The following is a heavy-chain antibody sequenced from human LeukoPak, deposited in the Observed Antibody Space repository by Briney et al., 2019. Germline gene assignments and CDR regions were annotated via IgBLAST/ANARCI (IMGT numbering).Heavy chain of an antibody. J-gene: IGHJ6*02. CDR3: ARGYGMDV. CDR1: GGSFGGYY. CDR2: INHSGST. Sequence: PSETLSLTCAVYGGSFGGYYWSWIRQPPGKGLEWIGEINHSGSTNYNPSLKSRVTISVDRSKNQFSLKLSSVTAADTAVYYCARGYGMDVWGQGTTVTVSS. V-gene: IGHV4-34*01.